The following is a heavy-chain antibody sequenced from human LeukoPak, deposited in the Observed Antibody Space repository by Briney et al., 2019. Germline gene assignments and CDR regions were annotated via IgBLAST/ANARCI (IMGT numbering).Heavy chain of an antibody. Sequence: GGSLRLSCAASGFTFSSYAMSWVRQAPGKGLEWVAFIRYDGGNKYYADSVKGRFTISRDNSKNTLYLQMNSLRTEDTAVYYCAKGGNGYSYGYFDYWGQGTLVTVSS. CDR3: AKGGNGYSYGYFDY. V-gene: IGHV3-30*02. CDR2: IRYDGGNK. D-gene: IGHD5-18*01. J-gene: IGHJ4*02. CDR1: GFTFSSYA.